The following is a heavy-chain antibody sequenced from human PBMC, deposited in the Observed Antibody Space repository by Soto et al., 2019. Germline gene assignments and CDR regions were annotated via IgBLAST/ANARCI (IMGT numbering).Heavy chain of an antibody. D-gene: IGHD1-1*01. CDR2: IYYSGST. J-gene: IGHJ3*02. CDR1: GGSVRGGSYY. V-gene: IGHV4-61*01. Sequence: PSETLCLTYTVSGGSVRGGSYYWSWIRQPPGKGLEWMGYIYYSGSTNYNPSLKSRVTISVDTSKNQFSLRLSSVTAADTAVYYCARVNDDAFDIWGQGTMVTVSS. CDR3: ARVNDDAFDI.